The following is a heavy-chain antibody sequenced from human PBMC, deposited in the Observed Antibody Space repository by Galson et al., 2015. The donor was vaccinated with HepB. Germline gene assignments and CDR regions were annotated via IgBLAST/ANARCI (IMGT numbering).Heavy chain of an antibody. CDR2: MNPNSGKT. CDR3: ARVRSVRRRGSGSYYEFDY. CDR1: GYTFTSYD. D-gene: IGHD3-10*01. Sequence: SVKVSCKASGYTFTSYDINWVRQATGQGLEWMGWMNPNSGKTGYAQKFQGRVTMTRNTSISTAYMELSSLRSEDTAVYYCARVRSVRRRGSGSYYEFDYWGQVTLVSVSS. J-gene: IGHJ4*02. V-gene: IGHV1-8*01.